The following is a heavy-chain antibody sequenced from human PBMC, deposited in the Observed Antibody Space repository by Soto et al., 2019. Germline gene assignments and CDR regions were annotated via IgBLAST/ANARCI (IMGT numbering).Heavy chain of an antibody. J-gene: IGHJ5*02. CDR1: GFTFSDYY. V-gene: IGHV3-11*01. D-gene: IGHD6-6*01. Sequence: QVQLVESGGGLVKPGGSLRLSCAASGFTFSDYYMSWIRQAPGKGLEWVSYISSSGSTIYYADSVKGRFTISRDNANNSLYLQMNSLRAEDTAVYYCARGIGYISSFRPWGYCGFDPWGQGTLVTVSS. CDR2: ISSSGSTI. CDR3: ARGIGYISSFRPWGYCGFDP.